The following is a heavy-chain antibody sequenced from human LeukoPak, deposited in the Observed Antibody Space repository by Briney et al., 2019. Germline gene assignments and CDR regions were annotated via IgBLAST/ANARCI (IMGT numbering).Heavy chain of an antibody. CDR1: GGSFSDYS. D-gene: IGHD3-9*01. J-gene: IGHJ6*03. Sequence: SETLSLTCAVYGGSFSDYSWSWIRQPPGKGLEWIGGVNPSGGTTHNPSLMSRVSMSVDTSKSQISLRVSSVTAADTAVYYCARVAYRFSINDWSRIGLGAYPTKYYYYMDVWGKGTTVTVSS. CDR2: VNPSGGT. CDR3: ARVAYRFSINDWSRIGLGAYPTKYYYYMDV. V-gene: IGHV4-34*01.